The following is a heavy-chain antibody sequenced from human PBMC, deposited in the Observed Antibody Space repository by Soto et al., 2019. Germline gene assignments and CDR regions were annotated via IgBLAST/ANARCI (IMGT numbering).Heavy chain of an antibody. Sequence: PGGSLRLSCAASGFTFDDYAMYWVRQAPGKGLEWVSSISWISGSIGYADSVKGRFTISRDNAENSLYLQMNSLRAEDTALYYFSKSPPPHYSNGIHVSGKGTTVIGTS. J-gene: IGHJ6*04. V-gene: IGHV3-9*01. CDR2: ISWISGSI. CDR1: GFTFDDYA. CDR3: SKSPPPHYSNGIHV.